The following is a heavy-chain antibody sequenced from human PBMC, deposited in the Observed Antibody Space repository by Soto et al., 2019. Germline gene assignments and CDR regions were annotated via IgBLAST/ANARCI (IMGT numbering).Heavy chain of an antibody. Sequence: DVQLLESGGGLVQPGGSLRLSCAASGFSFSTNAMSWVRRAPGKGLEWVSSISSSSGSTYYADSVKGRFTVSRDNSMKTLYLQMNSLRADDTAVYYCAKGRGRSRYGMDVWGQGTTVTVSS. CDR2: ISSSSGST. CDR3: AKGRGRSRYGMDV. J-gene: IGHJ6*02. V-gene: IGHV3-23*01. D-gene: IGHD1-26*01. CDR1: GFSFSTNA.